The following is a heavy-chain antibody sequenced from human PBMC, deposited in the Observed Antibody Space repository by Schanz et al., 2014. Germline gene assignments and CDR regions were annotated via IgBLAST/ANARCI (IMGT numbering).Heavy chain of an antibody. CDR1: GGSISDSGAY. J-gene: IGHJ4*02. Sequence: QVQMQTSGPGLVRPWETLSLTCTVSGGSISDSGAYWGWFRQTPGKGLEWIANLFYGGSKYYNPSFESRVTLSVDASNTQYSLRLGSVTAADTGVYYCARHNRVWFGKEGCWGQGTLVTVSS. D-gene: IGHD3-10*01. V-gene: IGHV4-39*01. CDR2: LFYGGSK. CDR3: ARHNRVWFGKEGC.